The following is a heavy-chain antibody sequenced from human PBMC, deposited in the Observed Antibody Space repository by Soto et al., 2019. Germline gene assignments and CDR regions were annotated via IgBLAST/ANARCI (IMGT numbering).Heavy chain of an antibody. V-gene: IGHV4-4*02. CDR1: SGSISSSNW. CDR2: IYHSGNT. CDR3: ARVGSNWYLDY. J-gene: IGHJ4*02. Sequence: SETLSLTCAVSSGSISSSNWWSWVRQPPGKGLEWIGEIYHSGNTNYNPSLKSRVIISLDKSKNQFSLKLSSVTAADTAVYYCARVGSNWYLDYWGQGTLVTVSS. D-gene: IGHD1-20*01.